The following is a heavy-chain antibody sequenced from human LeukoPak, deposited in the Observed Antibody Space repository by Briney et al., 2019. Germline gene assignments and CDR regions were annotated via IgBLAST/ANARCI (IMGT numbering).Heavy chain of an antibody. D-gene: IGHD6-6*01. CDR3: AKSSHFEYSSHFDY. J-gene: IGHJ4*02. CDR1: GFTFSSFW. CDR2: IRYDGSNK. Sequence: GGSLRLSCAASGFTFSSFWMSWVRQAPGKGLEWVAFIRYDGSNKYYADSVKGRFTISRDNSKNTLYLQMNSLRAEDTAVYYCAKSSHFEYSSHFDYWGQGTLVTVSS. V-gene: IGHV3-30*02.